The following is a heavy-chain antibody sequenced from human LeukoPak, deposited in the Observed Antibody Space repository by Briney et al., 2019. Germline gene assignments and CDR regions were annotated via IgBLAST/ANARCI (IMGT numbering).Heavy chain of an antibody. V-gene: IGHV1-2*02. J-gene: IGHJ4*02. CDR3: ARALPTRGYCSGGSCRYFDY. D-gene: IGHD2-15*01. Sequence: ASVKVSCKASGYTFTGYYMHWVRQAPGQGLEWMGWINPNSGGTNYAQKFQGRVTMTRDTSISTAYMELSSLRSEDTAVYYCARALPTRGYCSGGSCRYFDYWGQGTLVTVSS. CDR2: INPNSGGT. CDR1: GYTFTGYY.